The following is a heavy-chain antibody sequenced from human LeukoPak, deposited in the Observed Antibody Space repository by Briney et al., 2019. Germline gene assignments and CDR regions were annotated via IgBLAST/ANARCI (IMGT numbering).Heavy chain of an antibody. CDR2: IRHDGSIK. CDR1: GFIFSTYG. J-gene: IGHJ4*02. Sequence: GGSLRLSCAASGFIFSTYGMSWVRQAPGKGLEWVAFIRHDGSIKNYAESVKGRSTISRDNSKNTLYLQMNSLRAEDTAVYYCAKDSLADIDYWGQGTLVTVSS. V-gene: IGHV3-30*02. D-gene: IGHD3-16*01. CDR3: AKDSLADIDY.